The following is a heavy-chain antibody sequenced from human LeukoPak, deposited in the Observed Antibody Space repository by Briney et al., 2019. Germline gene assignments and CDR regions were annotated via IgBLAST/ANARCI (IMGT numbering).Heavy chain of an antibody. D-gene: IGHD2-15*01. CDR3: ARARYCSGGSCPHGMDV. Sequence: GGSLRLSCAASGFSFSNYNMNWVRQAPGKGLEWVSYIRGSSSYMYYADSMKGRFTISRDNAKNSLYLQMNSLRAEDTAVYYCARARYCSGGSCPHGMDVWGQGTTVTVSS. CDR1: GFSFSNYN. CDR2: IRGSSSYM. V-gene: IGHV3-21*01. J-gene: IGHJ6*02.